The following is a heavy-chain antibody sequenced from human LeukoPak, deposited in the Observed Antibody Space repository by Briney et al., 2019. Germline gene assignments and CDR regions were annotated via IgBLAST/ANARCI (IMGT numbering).Heavy chain of an antibody. Sequence: GSLRLSCAASGFSLSTYALSRVRQAPGGGLEWVAAISGSGDKTYHADSVKGRFTISKDNSENRLSLQMDSLRAEDTAVYFCAKDTTAWWYHRAYMNVWGKGTTVTVSS. D-gene: IGHD2-15*01. V-gene: IGHV3-23*01. J-gene: IGHJ6*03. CDR2: ISGSGDKT. CDR3: AKDTTAWWYHRAYMNV. CDR1: GFSLSTYA.